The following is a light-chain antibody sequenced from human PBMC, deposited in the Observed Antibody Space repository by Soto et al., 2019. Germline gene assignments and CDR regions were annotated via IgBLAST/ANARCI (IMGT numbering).Light chain of an antibody. Sequence: EIVLTQSPATLSLSPGERATLSCRASQSVSSYLAWYQQKPGQAPRLLIYDASNRATGIPARFSGSGSGTDFTLTISSLQSEDSAVYYCQQYEDWPPITFGQGTRLEIK. J-gene: IGKJ5*01. V-gene: IGKV3-11*01. CDR2: DAS. CDR1: QSVSSY. CDR3: QQYEDWPPIT.